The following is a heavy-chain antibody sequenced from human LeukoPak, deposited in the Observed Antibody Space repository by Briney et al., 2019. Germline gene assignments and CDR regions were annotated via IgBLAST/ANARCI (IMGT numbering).Heavy chain of an antibody. J-gene: IGHJ4*02. V-gene: IGHV3-7*01. D-gene: IGHD5-24*01. Sequence: PGRSLRLSCAASGFTFSDYWIDWVRQAPGKGLEWVANIKKDGSDKYFLESVKGRFTISRDNAKKSLYLQMNNLRAEDTAVYYCARNRGWQQFDCWGQGTLVTVSS. CDR2: IKKDGSDK. CDR3: ARNRGWQQFDC. CDR1: GFTFSDYW.